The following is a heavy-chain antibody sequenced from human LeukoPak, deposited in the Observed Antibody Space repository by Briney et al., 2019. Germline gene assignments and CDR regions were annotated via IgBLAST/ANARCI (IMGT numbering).Heavy chain of an antibody. D-gene: IGHD6-19*01. CDR3: ARGRRNQWLVPRVYFDY. J-gene: IGHJ4*02. V-gene: IGHV4-4*02. CDR1: GGSISSSNW. Sequence: PSETLSLTCAVSGGSISSSNWWSWVRQPPGKGLEWIGEIYHSGSTNYNPSLKSRVTISVDTSKNQFSLKLSSVTAADTAVYYCARGRRNQWLVPRVYFDYWGQGTLVTASS. CDR2: IYHSGST.